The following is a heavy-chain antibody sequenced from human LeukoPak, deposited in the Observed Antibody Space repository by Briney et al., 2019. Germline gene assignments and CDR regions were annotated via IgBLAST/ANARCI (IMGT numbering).Heavy chain of an antibody. CDR3: AKDRAGSSGTRRGIDY. Sequence: PGGSLRLSCAASRFTFSSYAMSWVRQAPGKGLEWVSAISGSGGSTYYADSVKGRFTISRDKSKNTLYLQMNSLRVEDTAVYYCAKDRAGSSGTRRGIDYWGQGTLVTVSS. V-gene: IGHV3-23*01. CDR2: ISGSGGST. J-gene: IGHJ4*02. CDR1: RFTFSSYA. D-gene: IGHD3-10*01.